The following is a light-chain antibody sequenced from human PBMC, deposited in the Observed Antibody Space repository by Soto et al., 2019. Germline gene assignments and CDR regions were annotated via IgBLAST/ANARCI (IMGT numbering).Light chain of an antibody. CDR1: KLGDKY. J-gene: IGLJ2*01. CDR3: QAWDSGTVI. CDR2: QDT. V-gene: IGLV3-1*01. Sequence: SSELTQPPSVSVSPGQTASITCSGDKLGDKYASWYQQKPGQSPVVVIYQDTKRPSGIPERFSGSNSGTTATLTISGTQALDEADYYCQAWDSGTVIFGGGTKLTVL.